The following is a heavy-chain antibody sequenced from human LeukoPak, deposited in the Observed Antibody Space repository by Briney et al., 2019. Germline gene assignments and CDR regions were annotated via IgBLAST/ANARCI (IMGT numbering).Heavy chain of an antibody. J-gene: IGHJ5*02. CDR2: IYYSGST. CDR3: ARSAPLGYDFWSGYYPTGDNWFDP. Sequence: PSETLSLTCTVSGGSISSGGYYWSWIRQHPGKGLEWIGYIYYSGSTYYNPSLKSRVTISVDTSKNQFSLKLSSVTAADTAVYYCARSAPLGYDFWSGYYPTGDNWFDPWGQGTLVTVSS. CDR1: GGSISSGGYY. D-gene: IGHD3-3*01. V-gene: IGHV4-61*08.